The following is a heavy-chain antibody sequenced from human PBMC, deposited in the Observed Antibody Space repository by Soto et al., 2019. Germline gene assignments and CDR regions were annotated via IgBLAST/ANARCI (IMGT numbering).Heavy chain of an antibody. V-gene: IGHV3-30*18. D-gene: IGHD6-13*01. Sequence: QVQLVESGGGVVQPGRSLRLSCAASGFTFSSYGMHWVRQAPDKGLEWVAVISYDGSNKYYADSVKGRFTISRDNSKNTLYLQMNSLRAEDTAVYYCAKDSSSWCFWFDPWGQGTLVTVSS. CDR1: GFTFSSYG. CDR2: ISYDGSNK. CDR3: AKDSSSWCFWFDP. J-gene: IGHJ5*02.